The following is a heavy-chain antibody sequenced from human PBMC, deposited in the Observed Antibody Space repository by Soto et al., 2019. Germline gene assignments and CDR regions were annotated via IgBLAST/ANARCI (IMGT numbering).Heavy chain of an antibody. D-gene: IGHD4-4*01. CDR2: IIPIFGTA. J-gene: IGHJ6*02. V-gene: IGHV1-69*13. CDR1: GGTFSSYA. CDR3: ARAARLQAHYYYGMDV. Sequence: ASVKVSCKASGGTFSSYAISWVRQAPGQGLEWMGGIIPIFGTANYAQKFQGRVTITADESTSTAYMELGSLRSEDAAVYYCARAARLQAHYYYGMDVWGQGTTVTFSS.